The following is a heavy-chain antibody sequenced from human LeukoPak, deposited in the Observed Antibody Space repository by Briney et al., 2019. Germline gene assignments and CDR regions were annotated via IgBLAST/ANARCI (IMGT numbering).Heavy chain of an antibody. V-gene: IGHV3-15*01. D-gene: IGHD3-10*01. CDR1: GFTFSNAW. CDR3: TTQLWFGELLLFDY. J-gene: IGHJ4*02. Sequence: PGGSLRLSCAASGFTFSNAWMSWVRQAPGKGLEWVGRIKSKTDGGTTDYAAPVKGRFTISRDDSKNTLYLQMNSLKTEDTAVYYCTTQLWFGELLLFDYWGQGTLVTVSS. CDR2: IKSKTDGGTT.